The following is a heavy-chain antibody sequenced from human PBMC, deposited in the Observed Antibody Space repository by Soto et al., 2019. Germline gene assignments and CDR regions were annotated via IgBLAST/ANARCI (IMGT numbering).Heavy chain of an antibody. CDR1: GGSFSGYY. V-gene: IGHV4-34*01. D-gene: IGHD3-3*01. CDR2: INHSGST. J-gene: IGHJ5*02. Sequence: SETLSLTCAVYGGSFSGYYWSWIRQPPGKGLEWIGEINHSGSTNYNPSLKSRVTISVDTSKNQFSLKLSSVTAADTAVYYCARGYRDFWSGYYSVFGTNWFDPWGQGXLVTVSS. CDR3: ARGYRDFWSGYYSVFGTNWFDP.